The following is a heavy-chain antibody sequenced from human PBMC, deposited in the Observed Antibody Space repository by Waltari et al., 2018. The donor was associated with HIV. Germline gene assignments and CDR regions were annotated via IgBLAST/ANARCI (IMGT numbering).Heavy chain of an antibody. CDR2: INGDEMST. Sequence: EVQLVESGGGLVQPGGSLRLSCAASGFTFSSYWMHWVRQGPGKGLVWVSRINGDEMSTTYADSVKGRFTISRDNAKNTLYLQMNSLRAEDTAVYYCARAYNWNDDYFDYWGQGTLVTVSS. CDR3: ARAYNWNDDYFDY. D-gene: IGHD1-20*01. J-gene: IGHJ4*02. V-gene: IGHV3-74*01. CDR1: GFTFSSYW.